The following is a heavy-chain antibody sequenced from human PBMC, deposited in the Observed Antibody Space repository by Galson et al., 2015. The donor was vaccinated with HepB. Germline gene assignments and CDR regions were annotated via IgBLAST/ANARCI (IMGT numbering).Heavy chain of an antibody. CDR2: INPSGGST. J-gene: IGHJ6*03. CDR1: GYTFTSYY. Sequence: SVKVYCKASGYTFTSYYMHWVRQAPGQGLEWMGIINPSGGSTSYAQKFQGRVTMTRDTSTSTVYMELSSLRSEDTAVYYCARDGVDIVVVPAAIPPGDYYYYYYMDVWGKGTTVTVSS. V-gene: IGHV1-46*01. D-gene: IGHD2-2*02. CDR3: ARDGVDIVVVPAAIPPGDYYYYYYMDV.